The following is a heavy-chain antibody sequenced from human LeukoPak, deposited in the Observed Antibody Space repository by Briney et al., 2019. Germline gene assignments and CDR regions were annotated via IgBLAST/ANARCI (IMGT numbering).Heavy chain of an antibody. V-gene: IGHV3-15*01. CDR2: IKSKTDGGTT. Sequence: GGSLRLSCSASGFTVSNAWMSWVRQAPGHEREWLGRIKSKTDGGTTDYAAPVKGRFTISRDDSKNTLYLQMNSLKTEDTAVYYCVGYCSGGNCPNAFDIWGQGTMVTVSS. CDR3: VGYCSGGNCPNAFDI. CDR1: GFTVSNAW. J-gene: IGHJ3*02. D-gene: IGHD2-15*01.